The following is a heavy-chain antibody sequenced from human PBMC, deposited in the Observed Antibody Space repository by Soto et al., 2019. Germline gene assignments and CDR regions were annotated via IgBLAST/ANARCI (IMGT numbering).Heavy chain of an antibody. CDR2: IYYSGST. J-gene: IGHJ5*02. CDR1: GGSISSSSYY. Sequence: PSETLSLTCTVSGGSISSSSYYWGWIRQPPGKGLEWIGSIYYSGSTYYNPSLKSRVTISVDTSKNQFSLKLSSVTAADTAVYYCARHPAPIAAAGTNWFDPWGQGTLVTVSS. D-gene: IGHD6-13*01. V-gene: IGHV4-39*01. CDR3: ARHPAPIAAAGTNWFDP.